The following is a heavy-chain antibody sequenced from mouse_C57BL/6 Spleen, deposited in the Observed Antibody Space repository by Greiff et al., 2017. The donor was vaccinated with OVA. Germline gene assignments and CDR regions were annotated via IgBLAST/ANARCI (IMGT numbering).Heavy chain of an antibody. CDR3: ALYYGNYVGDYYAMDY. CDR2: IYPRDGST. CDR1: GYTFTSYD. J-gene: IGHJ4*01. Sequence: VQLQQSGPELVKPGASVKLSCKASGYTFTSYDINWVKQRPGQGLEWIGWIYPRDGSTKYNEKFKGKATLTVDTSSSTAYMELHSLTSEDSAVYFCALYYGNYVGDYYAMDYWGQGTSVTVSS. D-gene: IGHD2-1*01. V-gene: IGHV1-85*01.